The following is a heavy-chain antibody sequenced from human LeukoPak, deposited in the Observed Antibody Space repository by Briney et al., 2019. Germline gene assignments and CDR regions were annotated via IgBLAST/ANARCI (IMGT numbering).Heavy chain of an antibody. D-gene: IGHD3-16*01. CDR1: GGSLSGYY. Sequence: SETLSLTCAVYGGSLSGYYWSWIRQPPGKGLEWIGEINHSGSTNYNPSLKSRVTISVDTSKNQFSLKLSSVTAADTAVYYCARGLIFLGATDAFDIWGQGTMVTVSS. CDR3: ARGLIFLGATDAFDI. V-gene: IGHV4-34*01. CDR2: INHSGST. J-gene: IGHJ3*02.